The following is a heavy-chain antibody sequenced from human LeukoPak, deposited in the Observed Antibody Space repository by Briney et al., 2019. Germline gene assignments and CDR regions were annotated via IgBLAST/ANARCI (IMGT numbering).Heavy chain of an antibody. Sequence: GGSLRLSCAASGFTFNSYAMTWVRQAPGKGLEWVSAISGSGGSTYYADSVKGRFTISRDNSKNTLYLQMNSLRAKDTAVYYCAKGEERVTDYWGQGTLVTVSS. CDR2: ISGSGGST. J-gene: IGHJ4*02. CDR1: GFTFNSYA. CDR3: AKGEERVTDY. V-gene: IGHV3-23*01.